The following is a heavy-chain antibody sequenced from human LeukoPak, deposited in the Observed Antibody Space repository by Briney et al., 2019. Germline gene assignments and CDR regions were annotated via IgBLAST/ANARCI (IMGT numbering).Heavy chain of an antibody. D-gene: IGHD3-3*01. CDR3: ARHNREEWSDAFDI. J-gene: IGHJ3*02. V-gene: IGHV4-61*05. CDR1: GGSISSSSYY. Sequence: SETLSLTCTVSGGSISSSSYYWSWIRQPPGTGLEWIGYIYYSGSTNYNPSLKSRVTISVDTSKNQFSLKLSSVTAADTAVYYCARHNREEWSDAFDIWGQGTMVTVSS. CDR2: IYYSGST.